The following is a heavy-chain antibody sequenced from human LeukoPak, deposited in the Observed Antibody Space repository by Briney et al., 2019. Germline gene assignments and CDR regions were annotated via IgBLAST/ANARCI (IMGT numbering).Heavy chain of an antibody. J-gene: IGHJ4*02. V-gene: IGHV3-23*01. Sequence: GGSLRLSCAASGFTFTNYAMSWVRQAPGKGLEWVSVISGSGSRTYYADSVKGRFTISRDDSKNTMYLQMNSLRAEDTAVYFCAKDSASYGRFDHWGQGTLVTVSS. D-gene: IGHD5-18*01. CDR2: ISGSGSRT. CDR3: AKDSASYGRFDH. CDR1: GFTFTNYA.